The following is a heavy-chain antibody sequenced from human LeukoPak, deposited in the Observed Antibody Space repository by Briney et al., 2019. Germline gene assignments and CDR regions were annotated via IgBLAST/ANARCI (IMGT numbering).Heavy chain of an antibody. J-gene: IGHJ6*03. CDR1: GGTFSNYGHA. CDR3: ARGQRDPGAGAGIDYYYYYMDV. V-gene: IGHV1-69*05. D-gene: IGHD6-19*01. CDR2: LIPVFGAA. Sequence: SVKVSCKAAGGTFSNYGHAISWVRQAPGQGVEWIGGLIPVFGAAKYAQKFQGRVTITTDESTTTAYMEVTGLRSEDTAVYYCARGQRDPGAGAGIDYYYYYMDVWGKGTTVTVSS.